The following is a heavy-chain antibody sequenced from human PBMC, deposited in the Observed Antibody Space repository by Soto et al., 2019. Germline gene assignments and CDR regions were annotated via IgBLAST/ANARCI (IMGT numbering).Heavy chain of an antibody. J-gene: IGHJ6*03. CDR2: TNHSGST. CDR1: GGSFSGYY. Sequence: SETLSLTCAVYGGSFSGYYWSWIRQPPGKGLEWIGETNHSGSTNYNPSLKSRVTISVDTSKNQFSLKLSSVTAADTAVYYCARSGRGYCTNGVCFRGHYYYYYMDVWGKGTTVTVSS. V-gene: IGHV4-34*01. CDR3: ARSGRGYCTNGVCFRGHYYYYYMDV. D-gene: IGHD2-8*01.